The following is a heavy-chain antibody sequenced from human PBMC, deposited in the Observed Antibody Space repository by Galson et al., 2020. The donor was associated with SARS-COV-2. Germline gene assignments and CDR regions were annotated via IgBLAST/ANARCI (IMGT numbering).Heavy chain of an antibody. CDR3: ATKLSGGGGEYFQL. D-gene: IGHD6-25*01. CDR2: IIPIFGTA. CDR1: GGTFSKYA. J-gene: IGHJ1*01. V-gene: IGHV1-69*13. Sequence: SVKVSCKASGGTFSKYAITWVRQARGQGLEWMGGIIPIFGTANYAQKFQGRVTIIADESTSTAYMELSSLGSEDTAVYYCATKLSGGGGEYFQLWGQGTLVTVSS.